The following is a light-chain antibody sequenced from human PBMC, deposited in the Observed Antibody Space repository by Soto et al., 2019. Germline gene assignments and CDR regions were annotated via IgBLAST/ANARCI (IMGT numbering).Light chain of an antibody. J-gene: IGKJ1*01. CDR2: GAF. V-gene: IGKV3-15*01. CDR3: QQYNNWPWT. CDR1: QSVSRSY. Sequence: EIVMTLSPVTLSVSPGERATLSCRASQSVSRSYLAWYQQKPGQAPRFLIYGAFTRATGVPPRFSGWGSGTQFALAISSLQPEDSALYYCQQYNNWPWTFGQGTKVDIK.